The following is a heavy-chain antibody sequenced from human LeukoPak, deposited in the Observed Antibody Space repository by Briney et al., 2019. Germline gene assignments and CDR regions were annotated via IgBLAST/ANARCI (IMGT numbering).Heavy chain of an antibody. CDR1: GFTFSGSA. CDR3: TRPCCDYGDYEGYYYYMDA. J-gene: IGHJ6*03. Sequence: GGSLRLSCAASGFTFSGSAMHWVRQASGKGLEWVGRIRSKANSYATAYAASVKGRFTISRDDSKNTAYLQMNSLKTEDTAVYYCTRPCCDYGDYEGYYYYMDAWGKGTTVTVSS. D-gene: IGHD4-17*01. V-gene: IGHV3-73*01. CDR2: IRSKANSYAT.